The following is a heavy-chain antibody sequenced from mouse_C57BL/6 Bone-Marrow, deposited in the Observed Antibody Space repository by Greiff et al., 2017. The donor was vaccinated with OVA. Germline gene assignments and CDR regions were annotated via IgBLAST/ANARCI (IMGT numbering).Heavy chain of an antibody. D-gene: IGHD2-4*01. CDR1: GYSITSDY. Sequence: EVKLVESGPGLAKPSQTLSLTCSVTGYSITSDYWNWIRKFPGNKLEYMGYISYSGSTYYNPSLKSRISITRDSSKNQYYLQLNSVTTENTATYYCARHYDYEWYFDVWGTGTTVTVSS. CDR2: ISYSGST. V-gene: IGHV3-8*01. J-gene: IGHJ1*03. CDR3: ARHYDYEWYFDV.